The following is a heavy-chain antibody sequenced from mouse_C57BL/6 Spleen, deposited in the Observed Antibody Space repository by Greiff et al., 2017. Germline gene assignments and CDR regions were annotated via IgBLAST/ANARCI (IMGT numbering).Heavy chain of an antibody. V-gene: IGHV3-6*01. CDR3: ARDYDGYKGDY. J-gene: IGHJ2*01. CDR1: GYSITSGYY. D-gene: IGHD2-3*01. Sequence: EVQLVESGPGLVKPSQSLSLTCSVTGYSITSGYYWNWIRQFPGNKLEWMGYISYDGSNNYNPSLKNRISITRDTSKNQFFLKLNSVTTEDTATYYCARDYDGYKGDYWGQGTTLTVSS. CDR2: ISYDGSN.